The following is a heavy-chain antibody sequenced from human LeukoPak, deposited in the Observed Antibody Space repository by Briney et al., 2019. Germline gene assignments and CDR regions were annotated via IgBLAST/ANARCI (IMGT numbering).Heavy chain of an antibody. Sequence: ASVKVSCKASGYTFTSYGISWVRQAPGQGLEWMGWISAYNGNTNYAQKLQGRVTMTTDTSTSTAYMELSSLRSEDTAVYYCARDSGIVVVPAAIPNYYYGMDVWGQGTTVTVSS. CDR1: GYTFTSYG. D-gene: IGHD2-2*01. V-gene: IGHV1-18*01. J-gene: IGHJ6*02. CDR2: ISAYNGNT. CDR3: ARDSGIVVVPAAIPNYYYGMDV.